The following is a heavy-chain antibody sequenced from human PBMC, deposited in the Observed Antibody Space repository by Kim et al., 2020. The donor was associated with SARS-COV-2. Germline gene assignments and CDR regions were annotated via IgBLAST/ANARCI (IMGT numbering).Heavy chain of an antibody. V-gene: IGHV4-31*03. CDR3: ARGAEISSSWYGGLYYYGMDV. CDR1: GGSISSGGYY. CDR2: IYYSGST. J-gene: IGHJ6*02. D-gene: IGHD6-13*01. Sequence: SETLSLTCTVSGGSISSGGYYWSWIRQHPGKGLEWIGYIYYSGSTYYKPSLKSRVTISVDTSKNQFSLKLSSVTAADTAVYYCARGAEISSSWYGGLYYYGMDVWGQGTTVTVSS.